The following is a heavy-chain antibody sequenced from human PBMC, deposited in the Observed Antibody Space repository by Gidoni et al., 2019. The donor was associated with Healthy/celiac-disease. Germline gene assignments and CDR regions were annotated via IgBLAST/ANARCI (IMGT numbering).Heavy chain of an antibody. CDR2: IKSKTDSGTT. CDR3: TTDLGYYDSRGGMDV. Sequence: EVQLVESGGGLVKPGGSLRLSCAASGFTFSNAWMNWVRQAPGKGLEWVGRIKSKTDSGTTDYAAPVKGRFTISRDDSKNTLYLQMNSLKTEDTAVYYCTTDLGYYDSRGGMDVWGQGTTVTVSS. CDR1: GFTFSNAW. V-gene: IGHV3-15*07. D-gene: IGHD3-22*01. J-gene: IGHJ6*02.